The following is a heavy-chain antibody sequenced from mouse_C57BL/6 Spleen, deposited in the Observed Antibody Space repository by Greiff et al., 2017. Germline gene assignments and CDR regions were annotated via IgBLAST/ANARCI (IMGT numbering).Heavy chain of an antibody. CDR1: GYTFTEYT. CDR3: ARHDYSNYLFDY. CDR2: FYPGSGSI. J-gene: IGHJ2*01. V-gene: IGHV1-62-2*01. D-gene: IGHD2-5*01. Sequence: VQRVESGAELVKPGASVKLSCKASGYTFTEYTIHWVKQRSGQGLEWIGWFYPGSGSIKYNEKFKDKATLTADKSSSTVYMERSRLTSEDSAVYFCARHDYSNYLFDYWGQGTTLTVSS.